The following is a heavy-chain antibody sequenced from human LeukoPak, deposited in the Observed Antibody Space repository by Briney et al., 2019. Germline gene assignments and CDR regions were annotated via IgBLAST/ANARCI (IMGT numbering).Heavy chain of an antibody. J-gene: IGHJ3*02. CDR3: ARGTYYYDSSGPQNAFDI. Sequence: GGSLRLSCAASGFTFSSYGMHWVRQAPGKGLEWVAVIWYDGSNKYYADSVKGRFTISRDNSKNTLYLQMNSLRAGDTAVYYCARGTYYYDSSGPQNAFDIWGQGTMVTVSS. V-gene: IGHV3-33*01. CDR2: IWYDGSNK. D-gene: IGHD3-22*01. CDR1: GFTFSSYG.